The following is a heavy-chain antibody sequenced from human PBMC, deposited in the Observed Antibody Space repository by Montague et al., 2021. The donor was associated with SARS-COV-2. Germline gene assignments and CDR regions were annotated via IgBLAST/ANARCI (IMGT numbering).Heavy chain of an antibody. Sequence: SETRSLTCTVSGGSISRYSWTWIRQPPGKGLEWIGYIYNSGSTNYNPSLTSRVTISVGTSKNQFSLKLSSVAAADTAVYYCARVGRGSSWYEVAFDIWGQGTMVTVSS. CDR3: ARVGRGSSWYEVAFDI. D-gene: IGHD6-13*01. J-gene: IGHJ3*02. CDR1: GGSISRYS. CDR2: IYNSGST. V-gene: IGHV4-59*01.